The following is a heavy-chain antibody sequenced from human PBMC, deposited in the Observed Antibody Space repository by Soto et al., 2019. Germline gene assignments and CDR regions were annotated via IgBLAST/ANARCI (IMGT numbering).Heavy chain of an antibody. J-gene: IGHJ4*02. Sequence: GASVKVSCKASGYIFTGFYLHWVRQAPGQGLEWMGWINPNNGVTTYAKNFQGRVTMTRDSSISTAYMELSSLRSDDTAVYFCAAAAIPVAGRHPDFWGQGTVVTVSS. V-gene: IGHV1-2*02. D-gene: IGHD6-19*01. CDR3: AAAAIPVAGRHPDF. CDR1: GYIFTGFY. CDR2: INPNNGVT.